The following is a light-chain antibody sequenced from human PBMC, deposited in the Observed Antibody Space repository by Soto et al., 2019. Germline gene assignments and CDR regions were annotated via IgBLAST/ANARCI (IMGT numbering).Light chain of an antibody. V-gene: IGKV1-5*01. Sequence: DIQMTQSPSTLSASVGDRVTITCRASQSISSWLAWYQQKPGKAPKLLIYDASSLESGVPSRFSGSGSGTEFTLTISSLQPDDFATYYCRQYNSYSGTFGQGTKLEIK. CDR2: DAS. CDR3: RQYNSYSGT. CDR1: QSISSW. J-gene: IGKJ2*01.